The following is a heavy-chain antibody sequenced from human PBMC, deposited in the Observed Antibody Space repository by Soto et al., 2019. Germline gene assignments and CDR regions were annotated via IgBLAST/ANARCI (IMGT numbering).Heavy chain of an antibody. CDR3: ARLYGDYDPDPENYYYYYYMDV. D-gene: IGHD4-17*01. Sequence: SETLSLTCTVSGGSISSYYWSWIRQPPGKGLEWIGYIYYSGSTNYNPSLKSRVTISVDTSKNQFSLKLSSVTAADTAVYYCARLYGDYDPDPENYYYYYYMDVWGKGTTVTVSS. CDR1: GGSISSYY. J-gene: IGHJ6*03. V-gene: IGHV4-59*01. CDR2: IYYSGST.